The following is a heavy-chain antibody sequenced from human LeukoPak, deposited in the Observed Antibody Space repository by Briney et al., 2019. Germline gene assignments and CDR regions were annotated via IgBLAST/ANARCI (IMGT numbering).Heavy chain of an antibody. J-gene: IGHJ4*02. CDR2: ISYDGSNK. D-gene: IGHD6-13*01. V-gene: IGHV3-30-3*01. CDR1: GFTFSSYA. CDR3: AREGDMFTAAGEGGYYFDY. Sequence: GGSLRLSCAASGFTFSSYAMHWVRQAPGKGLEWVAVISYDGSNKYYADSVKGRFTISRDNSKNTLYLQMNSLRAEDTAVYYCAREGDMFTAAGEGGYYFDYWGQGTLVTVSS.